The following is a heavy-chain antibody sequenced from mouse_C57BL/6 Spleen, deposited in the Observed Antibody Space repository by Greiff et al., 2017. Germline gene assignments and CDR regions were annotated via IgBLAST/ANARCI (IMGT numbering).Heavy chain of an antibody. CDR2: INPGDGDT. CDR3: AREGLRQVYAMDY. Sequence: QVQLQQSGPELVKPGASVKISCKASGYAFSSSWLNWVKQRPGKGLAWIGRINPGDGDTNYNGKFKGKATLTADKSSSTAYMQLSSLTSEDSAVYFCAREGLRQVYAMDYWGQGTSVTVSS. J-gene: IGHJ4*01. V-gene: IGHV1-82*01. D-gene: IGHD2-4*01. CDR1: GYAFSSSW.